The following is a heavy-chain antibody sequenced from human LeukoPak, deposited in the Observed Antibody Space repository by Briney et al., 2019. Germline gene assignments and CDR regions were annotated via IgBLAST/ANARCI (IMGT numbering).Heavy chain of an antibody. CDR2: IGSSSIHI. D-gene: IGHD2-21*02. V-gene: IGHV3-21*01. CDR1: GFTFSSYY. J-gene: IGHJ4*02. CDR3: ARGVSYRVVVTATDFDY. Sequence: GGSLRLSCEASGFTFSSYYMNWVRQAPGRGLEWVSSIGSSSIHIYYADSVKGRFTISRDNAKNSLYLQMNSLRAEDTAVYYCARGVSYRVVVTATDFDYWGQGTLVAVSS.